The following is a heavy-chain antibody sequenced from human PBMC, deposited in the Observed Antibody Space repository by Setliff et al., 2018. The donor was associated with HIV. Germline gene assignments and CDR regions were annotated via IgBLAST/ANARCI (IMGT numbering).Heavy chain of an antibody. CDR1: GYSFSSYW. J-gene: IGHJ4*02. Sequence: GESLKISCKGSGYSFSSYWIGWVRQMPGKGLEWMGIIYPGDSDTRYSPSFQGQVTISADKSISTAYLQCGSLKASDTAMYYCARLSGLYYYDTSGYYYGHYFDYWGQGTLVTVS. CDR3: ARLSGLYYYDTSGYYYGHYFDY. D-gene: IGHD3-22*01. CDR2: IYPGDSDT. V-gene: IGHV5-51*01.